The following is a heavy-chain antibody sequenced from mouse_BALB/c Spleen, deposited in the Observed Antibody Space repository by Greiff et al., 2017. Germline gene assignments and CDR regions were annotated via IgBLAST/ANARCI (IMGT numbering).Heavy chain of an antibody. V-gene: IGHV1-7*01. J-gene: IGHJ2*01. D-gene: IGHD2-3*01. CDR3: ARNDGSPFDY. Sequence: VQLQQSGAELAKPGASVKMSCKASGYTFTSYWMHWVKQRPGQGLEWIGYINPSTGYTEYNQKFKDKATLTADKSSSTAYMQLSSLTSEDSAVYYCARNDGSPFDYWGQGTTLTVSS. CDR1: GYTFTSYW. CDR2: INPSTGYT.